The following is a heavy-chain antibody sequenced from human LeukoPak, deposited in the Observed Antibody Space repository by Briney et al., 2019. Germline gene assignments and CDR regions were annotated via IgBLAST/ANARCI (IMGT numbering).Heavy chain of an antibody. CDR2: ISSSSSYI. Sequence: GGSLRLSCAASGFTFSSYSMNWVRQAPAKGLEWVSSISSSSSYIYYADSVKGRFTISRDNAKNSLYLQMNSLRAEDTAVYYCARVSRPGPGLDYWGQGTLVTVSS. CDR3: ARVSRPGPGLDY. J-gene: IGHJ4*02. CDR1: GFTFSSYS. V-gene: IGHV3-21*01.